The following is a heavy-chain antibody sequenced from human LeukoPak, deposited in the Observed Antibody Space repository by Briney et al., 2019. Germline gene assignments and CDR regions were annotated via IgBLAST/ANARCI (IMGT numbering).Heavy chain of an antibody. J-gene: IGHJ4*02. Sequence: PGGSLRLSCAASGFTFDDYAMHWVRQAPGKGLEWVSLISGDGGSTYYADSVKGRFTISRDNSKNSLYLQMNSLRTEDTALYYRAKDIGPDPNGSDYWGQGTLVTVSS. CDR2: ISGDGGST. V-gene: IGHV3-43*02. CDR3: AKDIGPDPNGSDY. CDR1: GFTFDDYA. D-gene: IGHD1-1*01.